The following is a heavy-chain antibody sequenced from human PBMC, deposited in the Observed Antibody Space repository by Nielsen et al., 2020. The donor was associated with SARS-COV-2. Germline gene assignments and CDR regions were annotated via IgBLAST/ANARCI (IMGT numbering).Heavy chain of an antibody. V-gene: IGHV3-30*18. CDR3: AKDWTAIVVVPSGGVDY. CDR1: GFTFSTYG. J-gene: IGHJ4*02. D-gene: IGHD2-15*01. CDR2: ISYDGSNK. Sequence: GGSLRLSCAASGFTFSTYGMHWVRQVPGKGLEWVAAISYDGSNKYYVDSVKGRFTISRDNSKKTLYLQMSSLREEDTAVYYCAKDWTAIVVVPSGGVDYWGQGTLVTVSS.